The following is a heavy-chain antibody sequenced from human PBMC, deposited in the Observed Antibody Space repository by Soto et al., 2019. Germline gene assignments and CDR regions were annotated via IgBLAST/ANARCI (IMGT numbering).Heavy chain of an antibody. D-gene: IGHD3-10*01. CDR1: GFTFSSYA. Sequence: XXSLRLSCAASGFTFSSYAMRWVRQAPGKGLEWVSAISGSGGSTYYADSVKGRFTISRDNSKNTLYLQMNRMRAEDTAVYYCAKDWRRVPYYFDYWGQGTLVTVSS. CDR2: ISGSGGST. V-gene: IGHV3-23*01. J-gene: IGHJ4*02. CDR3: AKDWRRVPYYFDY.